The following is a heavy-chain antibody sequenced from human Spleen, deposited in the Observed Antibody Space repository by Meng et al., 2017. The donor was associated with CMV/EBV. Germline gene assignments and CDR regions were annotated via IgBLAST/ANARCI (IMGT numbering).Heavy chain of an antibody. D-gene: IGHD1-1*01. J-gene: IGHJ4*02. CDR3: ARGGNWNGYFDY. Sequence: GESLKISCKASGYRFTTYWIGWVRQMPGKGLEWMGIIYPGDSDATYSPSFQGQVTISVDKSISTAFLQWSSLKASDTAIYYCARGGNWNGYFDYWGQGTLVTVSS. CDR1: GYRFTTYW. CDR2: IYPGDSDA. V-gene: IGHV5-51*01.